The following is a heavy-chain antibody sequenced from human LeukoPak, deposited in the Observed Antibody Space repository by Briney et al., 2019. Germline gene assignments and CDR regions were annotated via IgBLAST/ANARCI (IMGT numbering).Heavy chain of an antibody. CDR2: INPNSGGT. CDR3: ATGQLGKYYYYYGMDV. J-gene: IGHJ6*02. Sequence: ASVKVSCKASGYTFTGYYMHWVRQAPGQGLEWMGWINPNSGGTNYAQKFQGRVTMTRDTSISTAYMELSSLRSEDTAVYYCATGQLGKYYYYYGMDVWGQGATVTVSS. V-gene: IGHV1-2*02. CDR1: GYTFTGYY. D-gene: IGHD6-6*01.